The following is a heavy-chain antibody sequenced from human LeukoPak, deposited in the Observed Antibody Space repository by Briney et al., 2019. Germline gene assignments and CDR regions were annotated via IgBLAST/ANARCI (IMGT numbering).Heavy chain of an antibody. CDR1: GGSFSGYY. Sequence: SGTLSLTCAVYGGSFSGYYWSWIRQPPGKGLEWIGEINHSGSTNYNPSLKSRVTISVDTSKNQFSLKLSSVTAADTAVYYCASRETYCGGDCYHDYWGQGTLVTVSS. D-gene: IGHD2-21*02. V-gene: IGHV4-34*01. CDR2: INHSGST. CDR3: ASRETYCGGDCYHDY. J-gene: IGHJ4*02.